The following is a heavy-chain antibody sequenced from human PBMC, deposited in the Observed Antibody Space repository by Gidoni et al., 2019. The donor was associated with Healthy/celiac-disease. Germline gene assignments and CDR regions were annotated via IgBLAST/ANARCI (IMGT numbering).Heavy chain of an antibody. Sequence: EVQLVESGGGLVPHGGSLRLPCAASVFTFSSYDMHWVRQATGKGLEWVSAICTAGDTYYPGSGKGRFTISRENAKNSLYLQMNSLRAGDTAVYYCARTLYDFWSGLYGMDVWGQGTTVTVSS. D-gene: IGHD3-3*01. CDR3: ARTLYDFWSGLYGMDV. CDR1: VFTFSSYD. J-gene: IGHJ6*02. V-gene: IGHV3-13*01. CDR2: ICTAGDT.